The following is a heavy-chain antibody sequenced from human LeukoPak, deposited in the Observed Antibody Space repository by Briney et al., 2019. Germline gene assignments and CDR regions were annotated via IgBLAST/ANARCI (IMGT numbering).Heavy chain of an antibody. CDR3: AKWGPYCVGDYCPALDS. V-gene: IGHV3-7*01. J-gene: IGHJ4*02. D-gene: IGHD2-21*02. Sequence: GGSLRLPCVASRFTFSNYWMSWVRQAPGKGLERVANINQDGSKKRYADSMKGRFTISRDNAKESLYLQLNSLRAEDTAVYYCAKWGPYCVGDYCPALDSWGQGTLVTVSS. CDR1: RFTFSNYW. CDR2: INQDGSKK.